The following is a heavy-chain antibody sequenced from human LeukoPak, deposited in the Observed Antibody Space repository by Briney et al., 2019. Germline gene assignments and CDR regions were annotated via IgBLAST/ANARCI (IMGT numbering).Heavy chain of an antibody. CDR2: IKQDGSDK. Sequence: PGGSLRLSCAASGFTFSSYWMTWVRQAPGKGLEWVANIKQDGSDKYYVDSVKGRFTISRDNDKNSLYLQMNSLRAEDTAVYYCARRYCSSTSCLFDYWGQGTLVTVSS. D-gene: IGHD2-2*01. CDR1: GFTFSSYW. J-gene: IGHJ4*02. V-gene: IGHV3-7*01. CDR3: ARRYCSSTSCLFDY.